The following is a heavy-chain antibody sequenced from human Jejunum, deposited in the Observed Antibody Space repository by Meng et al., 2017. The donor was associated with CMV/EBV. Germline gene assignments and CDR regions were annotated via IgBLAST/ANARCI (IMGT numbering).Heavy chain of an antibody. Sequence: ISRDNSKNTLYLQMNSLRAEDTAVYYCARGGDYNYFDYWGQGTLVTVSS. D-gene: IGHD4-17*01. CDR3: ARGGDYNYFDY. J-gene: IGHJ4*02. V-gene: IGHV3-30*14.